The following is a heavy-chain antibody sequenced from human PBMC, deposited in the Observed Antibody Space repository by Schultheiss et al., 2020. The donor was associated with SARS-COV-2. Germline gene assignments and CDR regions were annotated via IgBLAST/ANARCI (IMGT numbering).Heavy chain of an antibody. D-gene: IGHD4/OR15-4a*01. V-gene: IGHV4-4*07. CDR2: IYTSGST. CDR3: ARDFARMQGARYYYYYGMDV. CDR1: AGSIDNYY. Sequence: SETLSLTCTVSAGSIDNYYWSWIRQPAGKGLEWIGRIYTSGSTNYNPSLKSRVTISVDTSKNQFSLKLNSVTAADTAVYYCARDFARMQGARYYYYYGMDVWGQGTTVTVSS. J-gene: IGHJ6*02.